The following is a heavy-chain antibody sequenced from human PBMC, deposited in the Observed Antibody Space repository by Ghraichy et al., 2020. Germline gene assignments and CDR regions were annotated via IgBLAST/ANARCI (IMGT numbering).Heavy chain of an antibody. V-gene: IGHV3-23*01. J-gene: IGHJ4*02. CDR1: GFTFSSYA. D-gene: IGHD2-2*01. CDR3: AKLAVGYCSSTSCQPDNDY. CDR2: ISGSGGST. Sequence: GGSLRLSCAASGFTFSSYAMSWVRQAPGKGLEWVSAISGSGGSTYYADSVKGRFTISRDNSKNTLYLQMNSLRAEDTAVYYCAKLAVGYCSSTSCQPDNDYWGQGTLVTVSS.